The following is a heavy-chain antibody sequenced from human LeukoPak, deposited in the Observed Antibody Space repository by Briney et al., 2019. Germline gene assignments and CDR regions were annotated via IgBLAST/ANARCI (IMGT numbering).Heavy chain of an antibody. CDR2: IIPILGIA. CDR3: ARVTGYYDSSGHYTAEYFQH. CDR1: GGTFSSYA. V-gene: IGHV1-69*04. J-gene: IGHJ1*01. D-gene: IGHD3-22*01. Sequence: ASVKVSCKASGGTFSSYAISWVRQAPGQGLEWMGRIIPILGIANYAQKFQGRVTITADKSTSTAYVELSSLRSEDTAVYYCARVTGYYDSSGHYTAEYFQHWGQGTLVTVSS.